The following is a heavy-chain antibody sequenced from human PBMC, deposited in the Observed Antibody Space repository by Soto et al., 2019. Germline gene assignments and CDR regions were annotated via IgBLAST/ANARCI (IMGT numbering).Heavy chain of an antibody. D-gene: IGHD2-2*01. CDR1: GYTFTSYD. CDR2: MNPNSGNT. CDR3: AREGVVPARTLVFQH. Sequence: GASVKVSCKASGYTFTSYDINWVRQATGQGLEWMGWMNPNSGNTGYAQKFQGRVTMTRNTSISTAYMELSSLRSEDTAVYYCAREGVVPARTLVFQHWGQGTLVTVSS. J-gene: IGHJ1*01. V-gene: IGHV1-8*01.